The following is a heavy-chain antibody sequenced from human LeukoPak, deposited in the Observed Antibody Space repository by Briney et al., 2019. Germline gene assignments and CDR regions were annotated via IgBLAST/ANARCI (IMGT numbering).Heavy chain of an antibody. J-gene: IGHJ4*02. CDR2: IKQDGSEK. CDR3: AKYCGGDCFRNFDS. CDR1: GFTFSSYW. Sequence: GGSLRLSCAASGFTFSSYWMSWVRQAPGKGLEWVANIKQDGSEKYYVDSVKGRFTISRDNAKNSLYLQMNSLRVEDTALYYCAKYCGGDCFRNFDSWGQGTLVTVSS. D-gene: IGHD2-21*02. V-gene: IGHV3-7*03.